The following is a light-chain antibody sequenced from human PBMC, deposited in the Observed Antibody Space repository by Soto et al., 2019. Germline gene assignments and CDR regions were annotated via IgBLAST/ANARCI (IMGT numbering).Light chain of an antibody. CDR1: QSISTF. CDR3: QQTYSFPRT. J-gene: IGKJ1*01. V-gene: IGKV1-39*01. Sequence: DIQMTQSPSSLSASVVDRVTITCRESQSISTFLKSYQQNPGKPPKLLIYAASSLQSGVPSRFSAGGSGTDFTLTITSLQPEDFATYYCQQTYSFPRTFGQGTKVDIK. CDR2: AAS.